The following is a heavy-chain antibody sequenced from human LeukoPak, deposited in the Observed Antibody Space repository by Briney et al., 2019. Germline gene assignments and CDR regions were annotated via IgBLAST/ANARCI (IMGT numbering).Heavy chain of an antibody. V-gene: IGHV3-21*01. D-gene: IGHD3-16*01. CDR3: ARERGGRTNAFDI. CDR2: ITSSSIST. J-gene: IGHJ3*02. Sequence: PGGSLRPSCAVSGFTFSSYSMNWVRQAPGKGLEWVSSITSSSISTYYADSVKGRFTISRDNAKNSLYLQMNSLRAEDTAVYYCARERGGRTNAFDIWGQGTMVTVSS. CDR1: GFTFSSYS.